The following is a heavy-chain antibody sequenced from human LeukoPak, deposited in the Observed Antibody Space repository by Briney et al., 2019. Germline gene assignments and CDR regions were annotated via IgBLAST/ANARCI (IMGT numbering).Heavy chain of an antibody. CDR3: AREIGPIQLHLWGSAFDS. V-gene: IGHV1-46*01. CDR1: GYTFTNYY. J-gene: IGHJ4*02. Sequence: ASVKVSCTASGYTFTNYYIHWVRQAPGQGLEWMGIINPSGGSTSYAQKFQGRVTMTRDTSTSTVYMELSSLRSEDTAVYYCAREIGPIQLHLWGSAFDSWGQGTLVTVSS. D-gene: IGHD5-18*01. CDR2: INPSGGST.